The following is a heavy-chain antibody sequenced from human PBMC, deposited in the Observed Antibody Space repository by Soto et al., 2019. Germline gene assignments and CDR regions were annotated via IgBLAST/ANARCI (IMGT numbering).Heavy chain of an antibody. D-gene: IGHD3-3*01. CDR2: MSGSGGTA. J-gene: IGHJ4*02. Sequence: ESGGGLVQPGGSLRLSCAASGFTFSSYAMSWVRQAPGKGLEWVSGMSGSGGTAYYRDSGKGSFTISRDNSKQTLYLQMNSLRAEDTALYYCAKGPIFGVENIYDYWGQGTLVTVSS. CDR3: AKGPIFGVENIYDY. V-gene: IGHV3-23*01. CDR1: GFTFSSYA.